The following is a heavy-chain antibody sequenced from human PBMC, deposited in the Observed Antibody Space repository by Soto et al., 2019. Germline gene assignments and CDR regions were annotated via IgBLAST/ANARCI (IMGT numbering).Heavy chain of an antibody. CDR1: GGTFSSYA. CDR3: ARVHSSGRTQNDY. V-gene: IGHV1-69*13. D-gene: IGHD3-22*01. Sequence: SVKVSCKASGGTFSSYAISWVRQAPGQGLEWMGGIIPIFGTANYAQKFQGRVTITADESTSTAYMELSSLRSEDTAVYYCARVHSSGRTQNDYWGQGTLVTVSS. J-gene: IGHJ4*02. CDR2: IIPIFGTA.